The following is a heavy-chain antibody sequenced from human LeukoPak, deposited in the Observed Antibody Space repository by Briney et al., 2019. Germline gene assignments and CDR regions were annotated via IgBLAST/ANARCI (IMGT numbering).Heavy chain of an antibody. J-gene: IGHJ4*02. D-gene: IGHD6-13*01. CDR2: ICANDGNT. CDR3: AKCLGSGWYASSD. V-gene: IGHV3-23*01. CDR1: GLTFRNYA. Sequence: GGSLRLSCAASGLTFRNYAMSWVRQAPGKGLEWVSVICANDGNTYYAYAVKGRFTISRDNSKDTLYLQMDSLRAEDTAVYYCAKCLGSGWYASSDWGQGTLVTVSS.